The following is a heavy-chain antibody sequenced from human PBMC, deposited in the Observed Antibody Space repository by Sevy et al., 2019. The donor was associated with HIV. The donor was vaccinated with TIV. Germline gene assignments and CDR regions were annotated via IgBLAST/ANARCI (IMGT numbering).Heavy chain of an antibody. CDR3: ARGKSGYGYGLNS. CDR1: GFTVSSNY. Sequence: GGSLRLSCAASGFTVSSNYMTWVRQAPGKGLEGVSVIYSDGTTYHADSVKDRFTISRDNSKNTLFLEMNSLRAEDTAFYYCARGKSGYGYGLNSWVQGTLVTVSS. CDR2: IYSDGTT. V-gene: IGHV3-66*01. J-gene: IGHJ4*02. D-gene: IGHD5-18*01.